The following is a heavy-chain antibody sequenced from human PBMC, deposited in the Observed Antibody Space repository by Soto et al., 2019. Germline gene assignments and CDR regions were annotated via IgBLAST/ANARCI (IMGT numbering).Heavy chain of an antibody. J-gene: IGHJ5*02. CDR1: GGSFSGYD. CDR2: INHSGST. D-gene: IGHD3-9*01. CDR3: ARGKRLGYYDILTGPYGDWFDP. Sequence: SETLSLTCAVYGGSFSGYDWSWIRQPPGKGLEWIGEINHSGSTNYNPSLKSRVTISVDTSKNQFSLKLSSVTAADTAVYYCARGKRLGYYDILTGPYGDWFDPWGQGTLVTVSS. V-gene: IGHV4-34*01.